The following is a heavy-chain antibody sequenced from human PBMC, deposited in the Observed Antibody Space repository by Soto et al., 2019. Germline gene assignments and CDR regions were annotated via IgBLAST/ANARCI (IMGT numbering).Heavy chain of an antibody. J-gene: IGHJ4*02. Sequence: GGSLRLSCEGSGFTVSSHAMTWIRQAPGKGPEWVSTVTADGGTYYADSVKGRFAMSRDTSENTLYLQMNSLGAEDTAAYYCASALETGDYWGQGTLVTVSS. CDR3: ASALETGDY. CDR2: VTADGGT. V-gene: IGHV3-23*01. CDR1: GFTVSSHA. D-gene: IGHD3-10*01.